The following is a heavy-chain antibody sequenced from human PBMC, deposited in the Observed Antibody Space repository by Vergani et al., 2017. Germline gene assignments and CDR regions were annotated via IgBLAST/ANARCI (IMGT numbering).Heavy chain of an antibody. J-gene: IGHJ4*02. CDR3: AKYYDSSGYYFRAFDY. V-gene: IGHV3-23*01. CDR2: ISGSGDST. CDR1: GFTFSFYA. D-gene: IGHD3-22*01. Sequence: EVQLLDSGGGLVQPGGSLRLSCAASGFTFSFYAMSWVRQAPGKGLEWVSAISGSGDSTYYADSVKGRFTISRDNSKNTLSLQMNSLRAEDTAVYYCAKYYDSSGYYFRAFDYWGQGTLVTVSS.